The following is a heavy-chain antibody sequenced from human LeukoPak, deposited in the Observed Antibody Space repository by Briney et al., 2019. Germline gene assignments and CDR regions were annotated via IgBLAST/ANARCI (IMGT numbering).Heavy chain of an antibody. CDR3: AKDRTGTTGADWFDP. D-gene: IGHD1-1*01. J-gene: IGHJ5*02. CDR2: INWDGGST. CDR1: GFTFDDYG. V-gene: IGHV3-20*04. Sequence: GGSLRLSCAASGFTFDDYGMSWVRQAPGKGLEWVSGINWDGGSTGYADSVKGRFTISRDNAKNSLYLQMNSLRAEDTAIYYCAKDRTGTTGADWFDPWGQGTLVTVSS.